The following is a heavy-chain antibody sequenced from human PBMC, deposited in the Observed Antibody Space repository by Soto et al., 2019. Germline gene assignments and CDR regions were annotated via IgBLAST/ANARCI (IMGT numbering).Heavy chain of an antibody. CDR3: ARASGPRGDIVLMVYVPRDYYYGMDV. J-gene: IGHJ6*02. Sequence: GGSLRLSCAASGFTFSSYWMGWVRQAPGKGLEWVANIKQDGSEKYYVDSVKGRFTISRDNAKNSLYLQMNSLRAEDTAVYYCARASGPRGDIVLMVYVPRDYYYGMDVWGQGTTVTVSS. CDR2: IKQDGSEK. D-gene: IGHD2-8*01. V-gene: IGHV3-7*03. CDR1: GFTFSSYW.